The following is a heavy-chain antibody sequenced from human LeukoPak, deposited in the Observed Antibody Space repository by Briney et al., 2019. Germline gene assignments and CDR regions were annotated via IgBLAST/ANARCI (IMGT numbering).Heavy chain of an antibody. CDR3: AKGGHADYGDYSHLWYFDR. CDR1: GFTFSSYG. V-gene: IGHV3-30*02. J-gene: IGHJ2*01. Sequence: GGSLRLSCAASGFTFSSYGMHWVRQAPGKGLEWVTFIRYDGSNKYYADSVKGRFTISRDNSKNTLYLQMNSLRAEDTAVYYCAKGGHADYGDYSHLWYFDRWGRGTLVTVSS. CDR2: IRYDGSNK. D-gene: IGHD4-17*01.